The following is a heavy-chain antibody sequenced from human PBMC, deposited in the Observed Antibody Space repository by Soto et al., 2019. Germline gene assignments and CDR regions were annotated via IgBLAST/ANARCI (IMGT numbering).Heavy chain of an antibody. D-gene: IGHD1-26*01. CDR2: ISYDGSNK. CDR1: GFTFSSYG. CDR3: AKLRVVGADAHYYGLDV. Sequence: QVQLVESGGGVVQPGRSLRLSCADSGFTFSSYGMHWVRQAPGKGLEWVALISYDGSNKFYADSVKGRFTISRDNSKNTLYLQMNSLRAEDTAVYYSAKLRVVGADAHYYGLDVWGQGTTVTVSS. J-gene: IGHJ6*02. V-gene: IGHV3-30*18.